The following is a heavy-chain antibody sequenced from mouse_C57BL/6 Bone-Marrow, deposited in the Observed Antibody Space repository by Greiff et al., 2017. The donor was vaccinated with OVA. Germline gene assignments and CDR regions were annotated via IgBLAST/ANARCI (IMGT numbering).Heavy chain of an antibody. Sequence: EVQLQQSGPELVKPGASVKISCKASGYSFTDYNMNWVKQSNGKSLEWIGVINPNYGTTSYNQKFKGKATLTVDQSSSTAYMQLNSLTSEGSAGYYCARYSNYGLDAMDYLGQGSAVTVSS. CDR3: ARYSNYGLDAMDY. D-gene: IGHD2-5*01. CDR1: GYSFTDYN. V-gene: IGHV1-39*01. J-gene: IGHJ4*01. CDR2: INPNYGTT.